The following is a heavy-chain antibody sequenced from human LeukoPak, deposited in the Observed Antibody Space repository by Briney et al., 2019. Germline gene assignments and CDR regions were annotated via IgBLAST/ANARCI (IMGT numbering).Heavy chain of an antibody. J-gene: IGHJ4*02. CDR1: GFTFGDYT. Sequence: GGSLRLSCAASGFTFGDYTMHWVRQAPGKGLEWVAFIRYDGSNKYYADSVKGRFTISRDNSKNTLYLQMNSLRAEDTAVYYCAKVGLRFLEWLPGARFDYWGQGTLVTVSS. CDR2: IRYDGSNK. V-gene: IGHV3-30*02. D-gene: IGHD3-3*01. CDR3: AKVGLRFLEWLPGARFDY.